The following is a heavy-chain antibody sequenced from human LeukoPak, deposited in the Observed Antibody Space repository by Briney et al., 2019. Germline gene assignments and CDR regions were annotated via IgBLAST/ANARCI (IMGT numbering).Heavy chain of an antibody. V-gene: IGHV5-51*01. J-gene: IGHJ3*02. CDR3: ARPRLVAATLDASDI. CDR1: GYSFTSYW. CDR2: IYPGDSDT. Sequence: GESLQISCKGSGYSFTSYWIGWVRQMPGKGLEWMGIIYPGDSDTRYSPSFQGQVTISADKSISTAYLQWSSLKASDTATYYCARPRLVAATLDASDIWGQGTMVTVSS. D-gene: IGHD2-15*01.